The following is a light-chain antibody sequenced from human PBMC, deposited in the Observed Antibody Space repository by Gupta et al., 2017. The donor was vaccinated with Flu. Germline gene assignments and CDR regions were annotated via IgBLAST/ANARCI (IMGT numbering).Light chain of an antibody. J-gene: IGLJ3*02. CDR1: TGDVPSGHY. CDR2: DTS. Sequence: QALVTQKPSLTVSPGGPVTPTRGSSTGDVPSGHYPYWFQQKPGQAPRTLIYDTSNSHSWTPARFSGSLLGGTAALTLSGAQPEDEAEYYCLLSYSGAWVFGGGTKLTVL. CDR3: LLSYSGAWV. V-gene: IGLV7-46*01.